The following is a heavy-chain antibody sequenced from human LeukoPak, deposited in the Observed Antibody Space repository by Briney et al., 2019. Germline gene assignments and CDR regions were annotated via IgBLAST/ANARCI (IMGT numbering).Heavy chain of an antibody. D-gene: IGHD3-3*01. CDR3: ARGSGYDFWSGHLNWFDP. J-gene: IGHJ5*02. Sequence: SQTLSLTCAVYGGSFSGYYWSWIRQPPGKGLEWIGEINHSGSTNYNPSLKSRITISVDTSKKQFSLKLSSVTAADTAVYYCARGSGYDFWSGHLNWFDPWGQGALVTVSS. CDR1: GGSFSGYY. CDR2: INHSGST. V-gene: IGHV4-34*01.